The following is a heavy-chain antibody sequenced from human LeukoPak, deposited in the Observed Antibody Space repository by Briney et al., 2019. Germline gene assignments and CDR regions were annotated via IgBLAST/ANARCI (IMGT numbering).Heavy chain of an antibody. Sequence: GGSLRLSCAASGFTFSNYGMHWVRQTPGKGLEWVAVIWHHGNNRYYAESVRGRFTISRDNSNNPLFLQMNSQKAEDPAFYYLARDMKNGHKPYFFDPWGQGILVTVSS. CDR2: IWHHGNNR. J-gene: IGHJ5*02. V-gene: IGHV3-33*01. CDR1: GFTFSNYG. CDR3: ARDMKNGHKPYFFDP. D-gene: IGHD2-8*01.